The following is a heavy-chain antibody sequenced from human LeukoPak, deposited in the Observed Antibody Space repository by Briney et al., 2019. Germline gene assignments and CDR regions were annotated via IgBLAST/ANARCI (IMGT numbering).Heavy chain of an antibody. Sequence: PSETLSLTCAVYGGSFSGYSWSWIRQPPGKGLEWVGEINHSGSTNYNQSLKSRVTISVDTSKNQFSLKLSSVTAADTAVYYCARGMGRYYGSGTQGMDVWGQGTTVTVSS. V-gene: IGHV4-34*01. D-gene: IGHD3-10*01. CDR2: INHSGST. J-gene: IGHJ6*02. CDR1: GGSFSGYS. CDR3: ARGMGRYYGSGTQGMDV.